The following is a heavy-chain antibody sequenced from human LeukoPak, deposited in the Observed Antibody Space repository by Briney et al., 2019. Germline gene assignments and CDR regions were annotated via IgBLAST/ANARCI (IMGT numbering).Heavy chain of an antibody. J-gene: IGHJ4*02. V-gene: IGHV3-23*01. CDR2: ISGSGGST. D-gene: IGHD5-18*01. CDR1: GFTFSSYA. CDR3: ARNLGGYSYGGPSSFDY. Sequence: GGSLRLSCAASGFTFSSYAMSWVRQAPGKGLEWVSAISGSGGSTYYADSVKGRFTISRDNSKSTLYLQMNSLRAEGTAVYYCARNLGGYSYGGPSSFDYWGQGTLVTVSS.